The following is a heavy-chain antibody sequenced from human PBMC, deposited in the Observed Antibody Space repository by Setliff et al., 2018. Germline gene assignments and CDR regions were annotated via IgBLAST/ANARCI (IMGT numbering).Heavy chain of an antibody. CDR2: IYRRGST. J-gene: IGHJ6*03. V-gene: IGHV4-61*09. CDR1: DDSISSRHYY. Sequence: PSETLSLTCTVSDDSISSRHYYWSWIRQPAGKGLEWLGQIYRRGSTNFSPSLKSRVTISLDTSKNQFSLNLTSVTATDTAVYYCARASSGWYSAYYYYMDVWGKGTTVTVSS. CDR3: ARASSGWYSAYYYYMDV. D-gene: IGHD6-19*01.